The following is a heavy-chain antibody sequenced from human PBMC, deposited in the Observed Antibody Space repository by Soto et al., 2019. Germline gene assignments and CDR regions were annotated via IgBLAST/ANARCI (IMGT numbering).Heavy chain of an antibody. CDR1: GYAFTSYG. Sequence: ASAKVSCKDSGYAFTSYGISWVRQAPGQGLEWMGWISAYNGNTNYAQKFQGRVTITRDTSASTAYMELSSLRSEDTAVYYCARDLGGWPDYWGQGTLVTVSS. CDR3: ARDLGGWPDY. V-gene: IGHV1-18*01. J-gene: IGHJ4*02. CDR2: ISAYNGNT. D-gene: IGHD2-15*01.